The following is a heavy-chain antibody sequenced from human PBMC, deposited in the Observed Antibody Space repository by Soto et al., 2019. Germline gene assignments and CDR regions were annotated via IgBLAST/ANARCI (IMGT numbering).Heavy chain of an antibody. D-gene: IGHD3-10*01. CDR1: GGSISSYY. CDR2: IYTSGST. J-gene: IGHJ5*02. CDR3: ARDNVNYYGSGSYYNPSWFDP. V-gene: IGHV4-4*07. Sequence: PSETLSLTCTVSGGSISSYYWSWIRQPAGKGLEWIGRIYTSGSTNYNPSLKSRVTMSVDTSKNQFSLKLSSVTAADTAVYYCARDNVNYYGSGSYYNPSWFDPWGQGTLVTVS.